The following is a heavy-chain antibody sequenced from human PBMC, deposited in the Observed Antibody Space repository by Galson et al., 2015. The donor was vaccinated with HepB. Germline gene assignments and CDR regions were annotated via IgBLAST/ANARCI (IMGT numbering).Heavy chain of an antibody. V-gene: IGHV3-7*03. CDR3: ARGGYYDYVWGSYRSSDAFDI. CDR2: IKQDGSEK. D-gene: IGHD3-16*02. Sequence: SLRLSCAASGFTFSSYWMSWVRQAPGKGLEWVANIKQDGSEKYYVDSVKGRFTISRDNAKNSLYLQMNSLRAEDTAVYYCARGGYYDYVWGSYRSSDAFDIWGQGTMVTVSS. CDR1: GFTFSSYW. J-gene: IGHJ3*02.